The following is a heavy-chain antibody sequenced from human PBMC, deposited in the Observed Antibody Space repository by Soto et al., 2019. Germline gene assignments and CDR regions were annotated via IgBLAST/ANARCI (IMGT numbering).Heavy chain of an antibody. D-gene: IGHD6-19*01. V-gene: IGHV4-59*11. CDR3: ARVGSSGWAPDY. CDR2: IFYSGAT. Sequence: SSETLSLTCTVSGGSISGHYWTWIRQPPGKELEWIGYIFYSGATNYNPSLKSRVTLSVDTSKNQFSLKLRSVTAADTAVYNCARVGSSGWAPDYWGRGTLVTVSS. CDR1: GGSISGHY. J-gene: IGHJ4*02.